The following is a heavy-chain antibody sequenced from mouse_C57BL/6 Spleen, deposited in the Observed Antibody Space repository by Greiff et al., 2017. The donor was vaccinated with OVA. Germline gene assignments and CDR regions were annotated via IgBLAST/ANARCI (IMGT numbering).Heavy chain of an antibody. D-gene: IGHD1-1*01. CDR2: IDPSDSYT. J-gene: IGHJ4*01. V-gene: IGHV1-59*01. CDR1: GYTFTSYW. Sequence: QVQLKQPGAELVRPGTSVKLSCKASGYTFTSYWMHWVKQRPGQGLEWIGVIDPSDSYTNYNQKFKGKATLTVDTSSSTAYMQLSSLTSEDSAVYYCASYGSAYAMDYWGQGTSVTVSS. CDR3: ASYGSAYAMDY.